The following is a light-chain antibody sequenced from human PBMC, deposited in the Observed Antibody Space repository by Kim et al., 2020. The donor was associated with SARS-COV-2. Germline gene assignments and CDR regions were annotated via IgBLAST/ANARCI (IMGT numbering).Light chain of an antibody. CDR2: RDS. J-gene: IGLJ2*01. CDR3: QTWDSSGV. V-gene: IGLV3-1*01. CDR1: KLGDKY. Sequence: VSVSPGQTASITCSGDKLGDKYTCWYQQRPGQSPVLVIYRDSRRPSGIPERFSGSNSGNTATLTISGTQAMDEADYYCQTWDSSGVFGGGTQLTVL.